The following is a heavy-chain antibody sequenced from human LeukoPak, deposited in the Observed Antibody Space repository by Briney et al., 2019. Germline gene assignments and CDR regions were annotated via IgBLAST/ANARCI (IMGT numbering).Heavy chain of an antibody. CDR3: ARAYSSSWYWNWFDP. Sequence: SETLSLPCTVSGYSISSGYYWGWIRQAPGKGLEWIGSIYNSGSTYYNPSLKSRVTISVDMSKNQFSLKMSSVTAADTAVYYCARAYSSSWYWNWFDPWGQGTLVTVSS. D-gene: IGHD6-13*01. V-gene: IGHV4-38-2*02. J-gene: IGHJ5*02. CDR1: GYSISSGYY. CDR2: IYNSGST.